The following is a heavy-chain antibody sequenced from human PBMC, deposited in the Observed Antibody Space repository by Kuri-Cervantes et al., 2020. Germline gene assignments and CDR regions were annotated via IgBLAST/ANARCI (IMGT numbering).Heavy chain of an antibody. CDR3: ARRGYADNYFDY. Sequence: GSLRLSCAVYGGSFSGYYWSWIRQPPGKGLEWIGEINHSGSTNYNPFLKSRVTISVDTSKNQFSLKLSSVTAADTAVYYCARRGYADNYFDYWGRGTLVTVSS. J-gene: IGHJ4*02. V-gene: IGHV4-34*01. CDR1: GGSFSGYY. CDR2: INHSGST. D-gene: IGHD1-1*01.